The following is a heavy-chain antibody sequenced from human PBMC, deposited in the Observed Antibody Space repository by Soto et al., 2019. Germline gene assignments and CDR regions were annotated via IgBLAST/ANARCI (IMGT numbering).Heavy chain of an antibody. CDR1: GGSLSVYY. D-gene: IGHD4-17*01. CDR3: ARAPGDYPDY. Sequence: QVELQQWGAGLLKPSETLSLTCSVYGGSLSVYYWSWIRQHPGKGLEWIGDISHSGSANYNPSLKTRVTITVDTYRNQLALRLTSVTAADSAVYDCARAPGDYPDYWGQGTLVTVSS. V-gene: IGHV4-34*02. J-gene: IGHJ4*02. CDR2: ISHSGSA.